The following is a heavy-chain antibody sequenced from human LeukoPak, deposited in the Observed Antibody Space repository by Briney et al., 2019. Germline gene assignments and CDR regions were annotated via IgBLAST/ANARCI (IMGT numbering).Heavy chain of an antibody. CDR3: AKAVDIVVVVAAYWFDY. V-gene: IGHV3-23*01. Sequence: GGSLRLSCAASGFTFSSYAMSWVRQAPGKGLEWVSAISGSGGSTYYADSVKGRFTISRDNSKNTLYLQMNSLRAEDTAVYYCAKAVDIVVVVAAYWFDYWGQGTLVTVSS. D-gene: IGHD2-15*01. CDR2: ISGSGGST. J-gene: IGHJ4*02. CDR1: GFTFSSYA.